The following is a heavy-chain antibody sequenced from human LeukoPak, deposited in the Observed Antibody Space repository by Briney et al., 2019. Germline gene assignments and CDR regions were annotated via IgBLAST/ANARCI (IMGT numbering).Heavy chain of an antibody. J-gene: IGHJ6*03. D-gene: IGHD1-14*01. Sequence: GGSLRLSGAASGFTFDDYTMHWVRQAPGKGLEWVSLISWDGGSTYYADSVKGRFTISRDNSKNSLYLQMNSLRTEDTALYYCAKGEPLAYYYYYYMDVWGKGTTVTVSS. CDR1: GFTFDDYT. CDR2: ISWDGGST. V-gene: IGHV3-43*01. CDR3: AKGEPLAYYYYYYMDV.